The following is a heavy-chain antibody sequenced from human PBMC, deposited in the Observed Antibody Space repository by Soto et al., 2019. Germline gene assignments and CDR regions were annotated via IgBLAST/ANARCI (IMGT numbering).Heavy chain of an antibody. CDR2: IYHSGNT. CDR1: GDSIGSSTNY. D-gene: IGHD5-18*01. Sequence: SETLSLTCSVSGDSIGSSTNYWGWIRQPPGKGLEWIGTIYHSGNTYYNPTLKSRVAISVDMSKNQFSLRLDSVTAADTAVYYCARHEWLQLWLVTEYWGQGALVTVSS. J-gene: IGHJ4*02. V-gene: IGHV4-39*01. CDR3: ARHEWLQLWLVTEY.